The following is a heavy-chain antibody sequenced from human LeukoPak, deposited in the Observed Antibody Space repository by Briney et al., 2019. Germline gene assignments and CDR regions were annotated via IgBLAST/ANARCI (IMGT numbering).Heavy chain of an antibody. J-gene: IGHJ6*02. CDR1: GYTFTCYY. Sequence: ASVKVSCKASGYTFTCYYIHWVRQAPGQGLEWMGWINPNSGGTNYAQKFQGRVTMTRDTSISTAYMELSRLRSDDTAVYYCASFTMIGNYYGMDVWGQGTTVTVSS. D-gene: IGHD3-22*01. CDR3: ASFTMIGNYYGMDV. CDR2: INPNSGGT. V-gene: IGHV1-2*02.